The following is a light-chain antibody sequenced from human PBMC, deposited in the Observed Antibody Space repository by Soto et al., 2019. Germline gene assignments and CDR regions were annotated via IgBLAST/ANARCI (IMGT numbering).Light chain of an antibody. CDR2: GAS. J-gene: IGKJ1*01. Sequence: EIVMTQSPATLSVSPGERATLPCRASQSVTSNLAWYQQKPGQAPRLLIYGASTRATGIPARFSGSGSGTEFTLTISSLQSEDFAVYFCQHYNNWPPWTFGQGTKGDIK. CDR1: QSVTSN. CDR3: QHYNNWPPWT. V-gene: IGKV3-15*01.